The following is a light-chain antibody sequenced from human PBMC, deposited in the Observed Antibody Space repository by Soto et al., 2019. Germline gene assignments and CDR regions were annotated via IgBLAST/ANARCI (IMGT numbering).Light chain of an antibody. CDR1: QSIGSY. CDR3: QQSYSTAWT. J-gene: IGKJ1*01. V-gene: IGKV1-39*01. Sequence: IQMTQSPSSLYASVGDRVTMTCRASQSIGSYVNWYQEKPGEAPKVLIFAASSLQSGVPSRFSGSGSGTDYTLTISSLQPEDFATDYCQQSYSTAWTFGQRTKVDIK. CDR2: AAS.